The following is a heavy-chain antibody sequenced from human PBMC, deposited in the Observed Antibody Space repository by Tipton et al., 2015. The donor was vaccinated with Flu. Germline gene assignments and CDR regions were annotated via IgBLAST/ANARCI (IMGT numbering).Heavy chain of an antibody. J-gene: IGHJ4*02. D-gene: IGHD1-26*01. CDR2: IHHSGTT. CDR1: GGSISSNNW. CDR3: TSNRGSGSYFDS. Sequence: SLRLSCAVSGGSISSNNWWSWVRQPPGRGLEWIGEIHHSGTTDYEPSLKSRVTISVDKSKNQFSLKLNSVTAADTAVYYCTSNRGSGSYFDSWGQGTLVTVSS. V-gene: IGHV4-4*02.